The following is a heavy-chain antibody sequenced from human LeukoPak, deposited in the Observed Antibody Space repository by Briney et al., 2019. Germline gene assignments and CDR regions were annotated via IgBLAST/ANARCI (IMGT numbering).Heavy chain of an antibody. V-gene: IGHV3-9*01. Sequence: PGRSLRLSCAASGFTFDEYAMHWVRRAPGKGLEWDSGISYSSGSIGYVDSVKGRFTISRDNAKNSLYLQMNSLRVEDTALYYCAKDRGGSSELGDAFDVWGQGTMVRVSS. CDR2: ISYSSGSI. CDR1: GFTFDEYA. CDR3: AKDRGGSSELGDAFDV. D-gene: IGHD1-26*01. J-gene: IGHJ3*01.